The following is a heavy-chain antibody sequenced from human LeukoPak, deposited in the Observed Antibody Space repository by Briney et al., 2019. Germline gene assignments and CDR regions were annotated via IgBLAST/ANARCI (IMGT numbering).Heavy chain of an antibody. D-gene: IGHD4-17*01. CDR2: INSDGSST. CDR1: GFTFSSYW. Sequence: GGSLRLSCAASGFTFSSYWMHWVRQAPGKGLVWVSRINSDGSSTSYADSVKGRFTISRDNAKNTLYLQMNSLRAEDTAVYYCANSCGDFGPWYFDYWGQGTLVTVSS. CDR3: ANSCGDFGPWYFDY. J-gene: IGHJ4*02. V-gene: IGHV3-74*01.